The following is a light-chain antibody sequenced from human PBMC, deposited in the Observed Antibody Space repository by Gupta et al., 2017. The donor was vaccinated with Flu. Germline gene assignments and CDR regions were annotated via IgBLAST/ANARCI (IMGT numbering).Light chain of an antibody. V-gene: IGLV1-40*01. CDR1: SSNLGANYD. CDR3: QSYDTSLSAYV. Sequence: QSVLTPPPSVSGAQGQRVTISCTGTSSNLGANYDVHWYQQSPGAAPNLLIFDNDSRPSGVPDRFSGSRSGTSASLAITGLQAEDEGHYYSQSYDTSLSAYVFGVGTKVTVL. J-gene: IGLJ1*01. CDR2: DND.